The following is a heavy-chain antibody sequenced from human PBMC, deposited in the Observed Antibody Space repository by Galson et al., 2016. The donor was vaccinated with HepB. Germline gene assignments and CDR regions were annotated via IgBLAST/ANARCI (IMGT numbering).Heavy chain of an antibody. Sequence: SLRLSCAASGFTFSSSGMHWVRQAPGKGLEWVAVISYDGSNKYYADSVKGRFTISRDNSKNTLYLQMNSLRAEDTAVYYCAKVAYDFWSLPHWGQGTLVTVSS. CDR1: GFTFSSSG. CDR3: AKVAYDFWSLPH. CDR2: ISYDGSNK. J-gene: IGHJ4*02. D-gene: IGHD3-3*01. V-gene: IGHV3-30*18.